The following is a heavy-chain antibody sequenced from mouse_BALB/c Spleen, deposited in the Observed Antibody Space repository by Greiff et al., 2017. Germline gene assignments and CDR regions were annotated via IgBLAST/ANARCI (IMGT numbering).Heavy chain of an antibody. D-gene: IGHD3-2*01. CDR3: AKTSSAMDD. CDR1: GYAFTNYL. V-gene: IGHV1-54*01. J-gene: IGHJ4*01. Sequence: VQLQQSGAELVRPGTSVKVSCKASGYAFTNYLIEWVKQRPGQGLEWIGVINPGSGGTNYNEKFKGKATLTADKSSSTAYMQLSSLTSDDSAVYFCAKTSSAMDDGGQGTAVTVAS. CDR2: INPGSGGT.